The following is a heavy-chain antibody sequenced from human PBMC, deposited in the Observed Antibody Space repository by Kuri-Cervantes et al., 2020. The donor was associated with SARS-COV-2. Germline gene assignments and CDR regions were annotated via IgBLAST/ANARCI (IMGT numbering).Heavy chain of an antibody. J-gene: IGHJ3*02. CDR3: ARVWALYCSSTSCYTFAFDI. CDR2: IIPIFGTA. Sequence: SVKVSCKASGGTFSSYTISWVRQAPGQGLEWMGGIIPIFGTANYAQKFQGRVTITADKSTSTAYMELSSLRSEDTAVYYCARVWALYCSSTSCYTFAFDIWGQGTMVTVSS. CDR1: GGTFSSYT. V-gene: IGHV1-69*06. D-gene: IGHD2-2*02.